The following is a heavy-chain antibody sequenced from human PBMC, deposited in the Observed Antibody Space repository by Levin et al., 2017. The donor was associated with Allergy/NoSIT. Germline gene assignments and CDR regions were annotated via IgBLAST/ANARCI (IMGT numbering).Heavy chain of an antibody. CDR3: ARGKLGITDWYFDL. CDR1: GITFSSCS. Sequence: GGSLRLSCAASGITFSSCSMNWVRQTPGKGLEWLSSIDSSGTYIYYADSVRGRFTISRDNAKNSLYLQINSLRAEDTAVYYCARGKLGITDWYFDLWGRGTLVTVSS. CDR2: IDSSGTYI. V-gene: IGHV3-21*01. D-gene: IGHD7-27*01. J-gene: IGHJ2*01.